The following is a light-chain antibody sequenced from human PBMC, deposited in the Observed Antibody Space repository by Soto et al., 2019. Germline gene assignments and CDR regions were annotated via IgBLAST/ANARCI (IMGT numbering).Light chain of an antibody. CDR3: QQRGTF. J-gene: IGKJ3*01. Sequence: EIVLTQSPATLSLSPGERATLSCRASQNVNKYLAWYQQKPGQAPRLLIYDASNTATGIPARVSGRGSGTDFTLTISSLGPEDFAVYYCQQRGTFFGPGTKVDI. V-gene: IGKV3-11*01. CDR2: DAS. CDR1: QNVNKY.